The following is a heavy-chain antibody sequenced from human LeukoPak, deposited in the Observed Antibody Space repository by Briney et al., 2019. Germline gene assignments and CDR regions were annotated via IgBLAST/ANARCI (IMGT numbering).Heavy chain of an antibody. Sequence: GGSLRLSCAVSGITLSNYGMSWVRQAPGKGLEWVAGISGSGGGTNYADSVKGRFTISRDNPKNTLYLQMNSLRVEDTAVYFCAKRGVVIRVILVGFHKEAYYFDSWGQGALVTVSS. V-gene: IGHV3-23*01. CDR1: GITLSNYG. CDR3: AKRGVVIRVILVGFHKEAYYFDS. CDR2: ISGSGGGT. D-gene: IGHD3-22*01. J-gene: IGHJ4*02.